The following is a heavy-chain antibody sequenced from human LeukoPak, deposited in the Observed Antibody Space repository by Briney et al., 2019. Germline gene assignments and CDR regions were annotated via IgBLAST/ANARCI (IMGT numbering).Heavy chain of an antibody. Sequence: GGSLRLSCAASGFIFSAYTMTWVRQTPGKGLEWVSSMDSSGSTYYTDSVKGRFIISRDNSKNTLYLQMNSLRAEDTAVYYCAKDWNGDYFDYWGQGTLVTVSS. V-gene: IGHV3-23*01. CDR2: MDSSGST. J-gene: IGHJ4*02. D-gene: IGHD1-1*01. CDR1: GFIFSAYT. CDR3: AKDWNGDYFDY.